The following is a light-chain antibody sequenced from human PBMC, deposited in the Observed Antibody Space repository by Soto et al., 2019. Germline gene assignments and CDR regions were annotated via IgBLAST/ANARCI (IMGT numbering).Light chain of an antibody. V-gene: IGKV3D-20*02. Sequence: EIVLTQSPGTLSLSPGERATLSCRASQSVSSTYLIRYQQKPGQAPRLLIYGASSRATGVPARFIGSGSETDFTLTISSLEPEDFAVYYCQQRSNPITFGQGTRLEIK. CDR3: QQRSNPIT. CDR1: QSVSSTY. CDR2: GAS. J-gene: IGKJ5*01.